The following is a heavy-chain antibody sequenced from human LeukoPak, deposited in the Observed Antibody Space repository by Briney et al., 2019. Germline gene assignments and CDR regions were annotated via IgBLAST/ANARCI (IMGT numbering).Heavy chain of an antibody. J-gene: IGHJ4*02. CDR1: GDSVSSNSAA. Sequence: SQTLSLTCAISGDSVSSNSAAWNWIRQSPSRGLEWLGRTYYRSKWYNDYAVSVKSRITINPDTSKNQFSLKLSSVTAADTAVYYCARLVVVPAAMPKGLDYWGQGTLVTVSS. CDR2: TYYRSKWYN. D-gene: IGHD2-2*01. V-gene: IGHV6-1*01. CDR3: ARLVVVPAAMPKGLDY.